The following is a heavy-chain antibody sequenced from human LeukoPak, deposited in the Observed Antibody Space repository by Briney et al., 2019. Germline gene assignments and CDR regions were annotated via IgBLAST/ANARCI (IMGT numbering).Heavy chain of an antibody. CDR2: IIPILGIA. V-gene: IGHV1-69*04. CDR1: GGTFSSYA. D-gene: IGHD5-24*01. Sequence: SVKVSCKASGGTFSSYAISWVRQAPGQGLEWMGRIIPILGIANYAQKFQGRVTITADKSTSTAYMELSSLRPEDTAVYYCARDPVEGHYFDYWGQGTLVTVSS. CDR3: ARDPVEGHYFDY. J-gene: IGHJ4*02.